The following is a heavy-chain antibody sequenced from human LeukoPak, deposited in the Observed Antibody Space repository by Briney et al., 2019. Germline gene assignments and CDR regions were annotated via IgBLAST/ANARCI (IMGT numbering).Heavy chain of an antibody. Sequence: GGSLRLSCAASGFSVSDIYITWVRQSPGKGLEWVSLIHSGGNTYYADSVNGRFTISRDNSKNTLYLQMNSLRAEDTAVYYCGTPQSPSRGFYMDVWGKGTTVTVSS. CDR1: GFSVSDIY. J-gene: IGHJ6*03. V-gene: IGHV3-53*01. CDR2: IHSGGNT. CDR3: GTPQSPSRGFYMDV.